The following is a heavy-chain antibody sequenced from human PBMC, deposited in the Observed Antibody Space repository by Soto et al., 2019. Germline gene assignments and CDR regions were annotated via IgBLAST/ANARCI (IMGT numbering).Heavy chain of an antibody. Sequence: PGGSLRLSCAASGFTFSSYAMTWVRQAPGKGLEWVSAISGSGNSTYYADSVKGRFTISRDNSKNTLYLQMNSLRAEDTAIYYCAKGLRIMATGGMDVWGQGTTVTVSS. D-gene: IGHD5-12*01. CDR1: GFTFSSYA. CDR2: ISGSGNST. CDR3: AKGLRIMATGGMDV. V-gene: IGHV3-23*01. J-gene: IGHJ6*02.